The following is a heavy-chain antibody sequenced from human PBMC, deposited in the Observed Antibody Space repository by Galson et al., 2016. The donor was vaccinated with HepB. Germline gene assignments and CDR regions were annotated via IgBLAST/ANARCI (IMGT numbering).Heavy chain of an antibody. CDR1: EFTFSDYK. Sequence: SLRLSCAASEFTFSDYKMSWIRQAPGKGLEWVSSIDKSGHYINYGDSVKGRFTISRDNAKNSLYLQMNSLRAEDTAVYYCARVGPPVVVVGETHIPDAFDIWGQGTMVTISS. J-gene: IGHJ3*02. V-gene: IGHV3-11*06. CDR3: ARVGPPVVVVGETHIPDAFDI. D-gene: IGHD2-15*01. CDR2: IDKSGHYI.